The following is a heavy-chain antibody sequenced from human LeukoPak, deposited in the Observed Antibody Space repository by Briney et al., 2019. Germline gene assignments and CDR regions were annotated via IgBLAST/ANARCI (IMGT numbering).Heavy chain of an antibody. CDR2: IIPIFGTA. D-gene: IGHD2-2*01. Sequence: ASVKVSCKASGGTFSSYAISWVRQAPGQGLGWMGGIIPIFGTANYAQKFQGRVTITADESTSTAYMELSSLRSEDTAVYYCAAYAPPDFDYWGQGTLVTVSS. V-gene: IGHV1-69*13. CDR1: GGTFSSYA. CDR3: AAYAPPDFDY. J-gene: IGHJ4*02.